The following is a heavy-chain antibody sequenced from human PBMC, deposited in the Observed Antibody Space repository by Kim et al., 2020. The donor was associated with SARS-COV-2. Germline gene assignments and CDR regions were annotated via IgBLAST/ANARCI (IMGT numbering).Heavy chain of an antibody. CDR2: INAGNGNT. J-gene: IGHJ4*02. Sequence: ASVKVSCKASGYTFTSYAMHWVRQAPGQRLEWMGWINAGNGNTKYSQKFQGRVTITRDTSASTAYMELSSLRSEDTAVYYCARTGKGLWFGELPFDYWGQGPLVTVSS. V-gene: IGHV1-3*01. D-gene: IGHD3-10*01. CDR3: ARTGKGLWFGELPFDY. CDR1: GYTFTSYA.